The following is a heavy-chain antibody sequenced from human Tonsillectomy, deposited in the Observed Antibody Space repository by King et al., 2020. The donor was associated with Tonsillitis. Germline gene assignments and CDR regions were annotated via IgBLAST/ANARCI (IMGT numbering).Heavy chain of an antibody. J-gene: IGHJ6*02. CDR2: ISTSSSCI. V-gene: IGHV3-21*01. Sequence: VQLVESGGGLVKPGGSLRLSCAASGFTFSSYTMNWVRQAPGKGLEWVSSISTSSSCIYYADSVKGRFTISRDNAKNSLDLQMNSLRAEDTAVYYCARGEGYTYGNYYYNGMDVWGQGTTVTVSS. D-gene: IGHD5-18*01. CDR1: GFTFSSYT. CDR3: ARGEGYTYGNYYYNGMDV.